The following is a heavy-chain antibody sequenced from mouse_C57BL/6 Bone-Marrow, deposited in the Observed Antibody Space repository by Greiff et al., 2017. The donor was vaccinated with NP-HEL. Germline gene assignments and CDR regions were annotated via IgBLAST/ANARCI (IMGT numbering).Heavy chain of an antibody. J-gene: IGHJ2*01. CDR2: ITHSGET. V-gene: IGHV12-3*01. Sequence: VKLQESGPGLVKPSQSLFLTCSITGFPITSGYYWIWIRQSPGKPLEWMGYITHSGETFYNPSLQSPISITRETSKNQFFLQLNSVTTEDTAMYYCAGDSSGYVGFDYWGQGTTLTVSS. D-gene: IGHD3-2*02. CDR1: GFPITSGYY. CDR3: AGDSSGYVGFDY.